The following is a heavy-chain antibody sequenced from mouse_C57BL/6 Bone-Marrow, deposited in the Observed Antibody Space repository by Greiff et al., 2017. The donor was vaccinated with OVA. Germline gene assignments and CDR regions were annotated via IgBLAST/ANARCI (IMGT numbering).Heavy chain of an antibody. J-gene: IGHJ3*01. CDR3: AREDGYYPAWFAY. V-gene: IGHV1-72*01. CDR1: GYTFTSYW. D-gene: IGHD2-3*01. Sequence: VQLQQPGAELVKPGASVKLSCKASGYTFTSYWMHWVKQRPGRGLEWIGMIDPNSGGTKYNEKFKSKATLTVDKTSSTAYMQLSSLTSEGSAVYDDAREDGYYPAWFAYWGKGTLVTVSA. CDR2: IDPNSGGT.